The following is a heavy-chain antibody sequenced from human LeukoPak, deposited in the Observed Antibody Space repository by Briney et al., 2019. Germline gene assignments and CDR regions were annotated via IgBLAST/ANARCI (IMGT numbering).Heavy chain of an antibody. J-gene: IGHJ4*02. CDR3: ARDSYGIDY. CDR1: GYTFTRYH. CDR2: IIPSGGST. Sequence: ASVKVSCKASGYTFTRYHMYWVRQVPGQGLECMGRIIPSGGSTNYAQKFQGRLTMTRDISTSTVYMELSSLKVEDTAVYFCARDSYGIDYWGQGTLVTVSS. V-gene: IGHV1-46*01. D-gene: IGHD4-17*01.